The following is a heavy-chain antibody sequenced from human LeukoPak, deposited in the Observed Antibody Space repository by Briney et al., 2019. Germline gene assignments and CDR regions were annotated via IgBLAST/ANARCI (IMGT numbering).Heavy chain of an antibody. J-gene: IGHJ6*02. D-gene: IGHD1-1*01. CDR2: INHSGST. CDR1: GVSFSGYY. V-gene: IGHV4-34*01. CDR3: ARKPAGWMSYYGMDV. Sequence: SETLSLTCAVYGVSFSGYYWSWIRQPPGKGLEWIGEINHSGSTNYNPSLKSRVTISVDTSKNQFSLKLSSVTAADTAVYYCARKPAGWMSYYGMDVWGQGTTVTVSS.